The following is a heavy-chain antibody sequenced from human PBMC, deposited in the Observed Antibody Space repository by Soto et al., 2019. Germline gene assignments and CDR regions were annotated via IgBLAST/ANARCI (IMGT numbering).Heavy chain of an antibody. CDR1: GFTFSSYG. J-gene: IGHJ6*02. D-gene: IGHD5-18*01. V-gene: IGHV3-30*03. CDR2: ISYDGSNK. CDR3: ATNSYGYYYYGMDV. Sequence: GGSLRLSCAASGFTFSSYGMHWVRQAPGKGLEWVAVISYDGSNKYYADSVEGRFTISRDNSKNTLYLQMNSLRAEDTAVYYCATNSYGYYYYGMDVWGQGTTVTVSS.